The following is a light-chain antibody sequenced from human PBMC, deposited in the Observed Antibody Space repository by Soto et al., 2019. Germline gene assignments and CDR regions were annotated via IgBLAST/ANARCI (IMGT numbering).Light chain of an antibody. J-gene: IGKJ5*01. CDR3: QQYGSSPPIT. CDR1: QSVSSNY. Sequence: EIVLTQSPGTLSLSPGERATLSCRASQSVSSNYLAWYQQKPGQATRLLIYGASSRATGIPDKFSGSGSGTDFTLTISRLEPEDFAVYYCQQYGSSPPITFGQGTRLEIK. CDR2: GAS. V-gene: IGKV3-20*01.